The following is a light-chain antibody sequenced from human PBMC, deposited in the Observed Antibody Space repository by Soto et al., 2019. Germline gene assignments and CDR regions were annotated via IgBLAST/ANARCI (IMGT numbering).Light chain of an antibody. Sequence: EIVLTQSPSTLSVSPGERATLSCRASQTVGSNLAWYQQKPGQAPRLLIHGASARATGLPARFSGSGSGTEFILIISSLHSGDFPVYYCQQYNNWPWTFGLETKVEIK. CDR3: QQYNNWPWT. J-gene: IGKJ1*01. V-gene: IGKV3-15*01. CDR1: QTVGSN. CDR2: GAS.